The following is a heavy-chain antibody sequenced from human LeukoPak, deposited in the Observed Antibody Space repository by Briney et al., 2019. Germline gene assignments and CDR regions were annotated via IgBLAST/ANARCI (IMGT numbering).Heavy chain of an antibody. CDR2: ISYDGSNK. V-gene: IGHV3-30-3*01. J-gene: IGHJ4*02. CDR3: AREDGDFDY. Sequence: PGGSLRLSCAASGFTFSSYAMHWVRQAPGKGLEWVAVISYDGSNKYYADSVKGRFTISRGNSKNTLYLQMNSLRAEDTAVYYCAREDGDFDYWGQGTLVTVSS. CDR1: GFTFSSYA. D-gene: IGHD3-10*01.